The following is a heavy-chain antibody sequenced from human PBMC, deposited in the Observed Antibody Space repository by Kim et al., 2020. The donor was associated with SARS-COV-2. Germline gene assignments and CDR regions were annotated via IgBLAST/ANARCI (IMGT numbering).Heavy chain of an antibody. V-gene: IGHV4-34*01. Sequence: NPSLKGRVTISVDPSKTQFSLKLSSVPAADTAVYYCARSSHSSGWYGFDYWGQGTLVTVSS. D-gene: IGHD6-19*01. CDR3: ARSSHSSGWYGFDY. J-gene: IGHJ4*02.